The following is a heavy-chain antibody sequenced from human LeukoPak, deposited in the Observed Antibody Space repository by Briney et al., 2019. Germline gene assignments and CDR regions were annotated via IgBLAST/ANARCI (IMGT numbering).Heavy chain of an antibody. D-gene: IGHD3-22*01. CDR1: GYTFTGYY. V-gene: IGHV1-2*02. CDR3: ARDSKGPRYYYDSSGYYNWFDP. CDR2: INPNSGGT. J-gene: IGHJ5*02. Sequence: ASVKVSCKASGYTFTGYYMHWVRQAPGQGLEWMGWINPNSGGTNYAQKFQGRVTMTRDTSISTAYMELRSLRSDDTAVYYCARDSKGPRYYYDSSGYYNWFDPWGQGTLATVSS.